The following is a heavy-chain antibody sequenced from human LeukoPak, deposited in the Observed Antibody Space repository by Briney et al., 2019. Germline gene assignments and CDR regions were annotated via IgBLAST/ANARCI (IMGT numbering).Heavy chain of an antibody. CDR1: AFTLSTYA. CDR2: ISAGKGNT. CDR3: VRDTFDP. J-gene: IGHJ5*02. Sequence: PGGSLRLSCAASAFTLSTYAMSWVRQAPGKGLEWVSGISAGKGNTYYADSVKGRFIISRDNSKNTLYLQMNSLRAEDTAVYYCVRDTFDPWGQGTLVTVSS. D-gene: IGHD5-18*01. V-gene: IGHV3-23*01.